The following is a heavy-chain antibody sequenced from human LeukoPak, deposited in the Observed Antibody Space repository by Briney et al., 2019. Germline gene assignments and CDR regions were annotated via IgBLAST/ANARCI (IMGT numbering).Heavy chain of an antibody. CDR3: ARGGWDCSSTSCYLRAGDAFDI. CDR1: GFTFSDYY. Sequence: PGGSLRLSCAASGFTFSDYYMSWIRQAPGKGLEWVSYISSSGSTIYYADSVKGRFTISRDNAKNSLYLQMNSLRAEDTAVYYCARGGWDCSSTSCYLRAGDAFDIWGQGPMVTVSS. D-gene: IGHD2-2*01. J-gene: IGHJ3*02. V-gene: IGHV3-11*01. CDR2: ISSSGSTI.